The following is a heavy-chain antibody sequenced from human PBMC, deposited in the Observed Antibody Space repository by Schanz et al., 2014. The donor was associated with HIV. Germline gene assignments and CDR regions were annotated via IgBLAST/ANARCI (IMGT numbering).Heavy chain of an antibody. V-gene: IGHV3-21*04. CDR3: ARPDYDFWVDV. CDR2: ISSGNRYI. J-gene: IGHJ6*02. D-gene: IGHD3-3*01. CDR1: GFSFDDCA. Sequence: VQLVESGGGVVQPGRSLRLSCTASGFSFDDCAMHWVRRAPGKGLEWAPAISSGNRYIYYADSVKGRFTISRDNAKNSLSLQMNSLRAEDTAVYYYARPDYDFWVDVWGQGTTVTVSS.